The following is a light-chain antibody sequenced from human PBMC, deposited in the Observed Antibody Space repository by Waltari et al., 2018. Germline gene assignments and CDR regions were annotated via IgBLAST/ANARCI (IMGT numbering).Light chain of an antibody. CDR1: SSDVATYNR. CDR2: DVD. CDR3: SSYTTNTRF. Sequence: QSALTQPASVSASLGQSLTIPCTGPSSDVATYNRVSWYQQYPGKPPELILSDVDNRPSGVSNRFSGSKSGNTASLTISGLQAEDEADYYCSSYTTNTRFFGGGTKLTVL. J-gene: IGLJ2*01. V-gene: IGLV2-14*03.